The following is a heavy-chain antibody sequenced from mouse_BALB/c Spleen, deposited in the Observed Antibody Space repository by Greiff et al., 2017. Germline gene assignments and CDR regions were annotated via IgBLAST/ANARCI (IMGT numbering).Heavy chain of an antibody. CDR2: IDPSDSYT. D-gene: IGHD2-14*01. J-gene: IGHJ4*01. Sequence: QVQLQQPGAELVKPGASVKMSCKASGYTFTSYWMHWVKQRPGQGLEWIGVIDPSDSYTSYNQKFKGKATLTVDTSSSTAYMQLSSLTSEDSAVYYCTRGAYYRYDGYAMDYWGQGTSVTVSS. V-gene: IGHV1S127*01. CDR1: GYTFTSYW. CDR3: TRGAYYRYDGYAMDY.